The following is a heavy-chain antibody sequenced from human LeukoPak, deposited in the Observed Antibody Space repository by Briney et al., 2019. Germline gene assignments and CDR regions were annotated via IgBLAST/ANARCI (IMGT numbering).Heavy chain of an antibody. J-gene: IGHJ3*02. Sequence: EASVKVSCKASGYTFTGYYMHWVRQAPGQGLEWMGWINPNSGGTNYAQKFQGRVTMTRDTSINTAHMELSRLRSDDTAVYYCARDQGGGSAFDIWGQGTMVTVSS. CDR3: ARDQGGGSAFDI. V-gene: IGHV1-2*02. CDR2: INPNSGGT. D-gene: IGHD1-26*01. CDR1: GYTFTGYY.